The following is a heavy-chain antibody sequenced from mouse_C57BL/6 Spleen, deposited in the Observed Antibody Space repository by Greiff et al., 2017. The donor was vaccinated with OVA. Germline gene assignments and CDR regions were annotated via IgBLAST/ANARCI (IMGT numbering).Heavy chain of an antibody. Sequence: QVQLLQSGAELVKPGASVKLSCKASGYTFTEYTIHWVKQRSGQGLEWIGWFYPGSGSIKYNEKFKDKATLTADKSSSTVYMELSRLTSEDSAVYFCARHERPYDYDEDYYAMDYWGQGTSVTVSS. V-gene: IGHV1-62-2*01. CDR2: FYPGSGSI. CDR3: ARHERPYDYDEDYYAMDY. J-gene: IGHJ4*01. CDR1: GYTFTEYT. D-gene: IGHD2-4*01.